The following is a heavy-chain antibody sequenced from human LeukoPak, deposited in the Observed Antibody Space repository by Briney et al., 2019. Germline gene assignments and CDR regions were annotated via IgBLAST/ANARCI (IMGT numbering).Heavy chain of an antibody. CDR3: ARAGSTSSNYYYYGMDV. CDR1: GYTFTSYG. D-gene: IGHD2-2*01. J-gene: IGHJ6*02. CDR2: ISAYNGNT. Sequence: GASVKVSCKASGYTFTSYGISWVRQAPGQGLEWMGWISAYNGNTNYAQKLQGRVTMTTDTSTSTAYMELRSLRSDDTAVYYCARAGSTSSNYYYYGMDVWGQGTTVTVSS. V-gene: IGHV1-18*01.